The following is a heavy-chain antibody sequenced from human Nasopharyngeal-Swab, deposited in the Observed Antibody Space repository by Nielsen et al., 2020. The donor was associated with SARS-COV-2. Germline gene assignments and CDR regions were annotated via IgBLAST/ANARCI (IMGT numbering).Heavy chain of an antibody. CDR1: GGTFSSYA. CDR2: IIPILGIA. J-gene: IGHJ4*02. Sequence: SVNVSCKASGGTFSSYAISWVRQAPGQGLEWMGGIIPILGIANYAQKFQGRVTITADKSTSTAYMELSSLRSEDTAVYYCARVGIEDFWSGLGGPDLYYFDYWGQGTLVTVSS. D-gene: IGHD3-3*01. CDR3: ARVGIEDFWSGLGGPDLYYFDY. V-gene: IGHV1-69*10.